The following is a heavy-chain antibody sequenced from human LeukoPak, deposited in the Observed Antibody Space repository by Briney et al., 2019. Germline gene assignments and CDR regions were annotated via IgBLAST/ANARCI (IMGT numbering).Heavy chain of an antibody. Sequence: ASVKVSCKASGFTFTSYDINWVRQASGQGLEWMGWMNPNNGNTGYAQKFQGRVTMTRDTSISTAYMELRGLRSEDTAVYYCAKVPRQHDNWFDPWGQGTLVTVSS. V-gene: IGHV1-8*01. CDR2: MNPNNGNT. CDR1: GFTFTSYD. CDR3: AKVPRQHDNWFDP. J-gene: IGHJ5*02. D-gene: IGHD6-13*01.